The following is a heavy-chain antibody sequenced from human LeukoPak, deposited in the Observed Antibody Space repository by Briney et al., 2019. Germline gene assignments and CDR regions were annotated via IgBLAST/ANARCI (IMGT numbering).Heavy chain of an antibody. CDR1: VGTFRSYA. CDR2: IIPIFDTA. D-gene: IGHD5-12*01. CDR3: ARDGHGYSGYDFRYFDY. J-gene: IGHJ4*02. Sequence: SVKVSCKASVGTFRSYAINWVRQAPGQGLEWMGGIIPIFDTANNAQKFQGRVAITADKSTSTAYMELSSLTSEDTAVYYCARDGHGYSGYDFRYFDYWGQGTLVTVSS. V-gene: IGHV1-69*06.